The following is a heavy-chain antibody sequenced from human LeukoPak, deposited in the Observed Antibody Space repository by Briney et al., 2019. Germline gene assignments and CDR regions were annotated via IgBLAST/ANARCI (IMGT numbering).Heavy chain of an antibody. CDR2: IYTSGST. J-gene: IGHJ5*02. CDR3: ASSLRSPHYDFWSGYWYWFDP. D-gene: IGHD3-3*01. Sequence: SETLSLTCTVSGGSISSYDWSWIRQPAGKGLEWIGRIYTSGSTNYNPSLKSRVTMSVDTSKNQFSLKLSSVTAADTAVYYCASSLRSPHYDFWSGYWYWFDPWGQGTLVTVSS. CDR1: GGSISSYD. V-gene: IGHV4-4*07.